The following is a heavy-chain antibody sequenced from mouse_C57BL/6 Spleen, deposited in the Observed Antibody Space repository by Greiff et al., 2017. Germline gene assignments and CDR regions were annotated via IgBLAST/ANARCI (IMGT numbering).Heavy chain of an antibody. CDR1: GYTFTNYW. D-gene: IGHD1-1*01. V-gene: IGHV1-63*01. J-gene: IGHJ4*01. CDR2: IYPGGGYT. Sequence: VMLVQSGAELVRPGTSVKMSCKASGYTFTNYWIDWAKQRPGHGLEWIGDIYPGGGYTNYNEKFKGKATLTADKSSSTAYMQFSSLTSEDSAIYYCASSGTTVGMDYWGQGTSVTVSS. CDR3: ASSGTTVGMDY.